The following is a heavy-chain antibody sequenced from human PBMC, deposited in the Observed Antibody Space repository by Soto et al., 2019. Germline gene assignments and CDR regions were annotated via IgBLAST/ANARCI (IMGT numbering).Heavy chain of an antibody. CDR3: ARGRIQLWYPFDY. Sequence: SDTLSLTSTFPGVSICIHYWSWIRQPPGKGLEWIGYIYYSGSTNYNPSLKSRVTISVDTSKNQFSLKLSSVTAADTAVYYCARGRIQLWYPFDYWGQGTLVTVS. D-gene: IGHD5-18*01. V-gene: IGHV4-59*11. CDR1: GVSICIHY. CDR2: IYYSGST. J-gene: IGHJ4*02.